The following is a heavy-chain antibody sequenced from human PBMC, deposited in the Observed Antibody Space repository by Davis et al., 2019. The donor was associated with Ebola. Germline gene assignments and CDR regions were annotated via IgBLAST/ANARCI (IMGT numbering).Heavy chain of an antibody. D-gene: IGHD2-2*01. CDR3: VKDMTPAGLNWFDP. Sequence: SLKISCAASGFTFSNHAMHWVRQAPGKGLEWVSSISWNSGSIWYADSVKGRFTISRDNAKNSLYLQMNSLRAEDTALYYCVKDMTPAGLNWFDPWGQGTLVTVST. CDR2: ISWNSGSI. CDR1: GFTFSNHA. V-gene: IGHV3-9*01. J-gene: IGHJ5*02.